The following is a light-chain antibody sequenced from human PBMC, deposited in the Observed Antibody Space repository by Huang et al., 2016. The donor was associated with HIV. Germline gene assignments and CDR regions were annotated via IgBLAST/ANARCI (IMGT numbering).Light chain of an antibody. CDR2: LGS. CDR3: MQALQTPT. Sequence: DIVMSQSPLSLPVTPGEPASISCRSSQSLLHSNGYNYLDWYLQKPGQSPQLLIYLGSNRASGVPDRFSCSGSGTDFTLKISRVEAEDVGIYYCMQALQTPTFGQGTKVEI. J-gene: IGKJ1*01. V-gene: IGKV2-28*01. CDR1: QSLLHSNGYNY.